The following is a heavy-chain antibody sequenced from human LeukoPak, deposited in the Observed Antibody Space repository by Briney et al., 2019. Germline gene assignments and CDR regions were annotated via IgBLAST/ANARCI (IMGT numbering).Heavy chain of an antibody. CDR1: GGSINNYY. V-gene: IGHV4-59*08. D-gene: IGHD6-19*01. CDR3: ARRIAVAGTPGWYFDL. CDR2: IYYTGST. J-gene: IGHJ2*01. Sequence: SETLSLTCTVSGGSINNYYWSWIRQPPGKGLEWIGYIYYTGSTNYTPSLKSRVTISVDTSKNQFSLKLSSVTAADTAVYYCARRIAVAGTPGWYFDLWGRGTLVTVSS.